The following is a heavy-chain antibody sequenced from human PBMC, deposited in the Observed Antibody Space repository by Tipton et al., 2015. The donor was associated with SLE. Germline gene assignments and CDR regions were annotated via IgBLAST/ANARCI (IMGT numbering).Heavy chain of an antibody. Sequence: SLRLSCAASGFTFNTYSMNWVRQAPGKGLEWVSSISSSGNYVYYADSVKGRFTISRDNSKNTLYLQMNSLRAEDTAVYYCAKDLKRRWELPIGPSFDYWGQGTLVTVSS. CDR3: AKDLKRRWELPIGPSFDY. V-gene: IGHV3-21*04. D-gene: IGHD1-26*01. CDR1: GFTFNTYS. CDR2: ISSSGNYV. J-gene: IGHJ4*02.